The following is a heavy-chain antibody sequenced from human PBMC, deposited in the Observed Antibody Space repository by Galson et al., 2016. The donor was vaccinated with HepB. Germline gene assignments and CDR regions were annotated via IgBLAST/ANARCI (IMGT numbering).Heavy chain of an antibody. Sequence: SLRLSCAASGFTFSNYGMHWVRLRQAPGKGLEWVAVIWSDGSEIYYKDSVKGRFTISRDNSKNTLYLQLNSLRVEDTALYYCARGPSQIYGDYEFDYWGQGTLVTVSS. V-gene: IGHV3-33*01. D-gene: IGHD4-17*01. J-gene: IGHJ4*02. CDR3: ARGPSQIYGDYEFDY. CDR1: GFTFSNYG. CDR2: IWSDGSEI.